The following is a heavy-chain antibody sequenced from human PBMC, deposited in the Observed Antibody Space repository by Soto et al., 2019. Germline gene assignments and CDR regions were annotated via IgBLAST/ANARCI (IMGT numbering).Heavy chain of an antibody. CDR2: ISGSGGST. CDR1: GFTFSSYA. J-gene: IGHJ3*02. D-gene: IGHD1-26*01. CDR3: AKDPEGSQGAFDI. V-gene: IGHV3-23*01. Sequence: EVQLLESGGGLVQPGGSLRLSCAASGFTFSSYAMSWVRQAPGKGLEWVSAISGSGGSTYYADSVKGRFTISRDNSKNTLYLQMNSLRAEDTAVYYGAKDPEGSQGAFDIWGQGTMVTVSS.